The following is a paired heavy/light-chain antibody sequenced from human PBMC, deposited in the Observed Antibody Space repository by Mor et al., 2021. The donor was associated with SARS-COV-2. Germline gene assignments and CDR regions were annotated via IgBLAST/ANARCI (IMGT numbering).Light chain of an antibody. J-gene: IGKJ2*01. V-gene: IGKV1-9*01. CDR2: AAS. CDR1: QGISSY. CDR3: QQLNSYPST. Sequence: DIQLTQSPSFLSASVGDRVTITCRASQGISSYLAWYQQKPGKAPKLLIYAASTLQSGVPSRFSGSGSGTEFTLTISSLQPEDFATYYCQQLNSYPSTFGQGTKLEIK.
Heavy chain of an antibody. J-gene: IGHJ6*02. Sequence: QVQLVQSGAEVKKPGSSVKVSCKASGGTFSSYAISWVRQAPGQGLEWMGRIIPILGIANYAQKFQGRVTITADKSTSTAYMELSSLRSEDTAVYYCARGELEPTSYYYYGMDVWGQGTTVTVSS. D-gene: IGHD1-1*01. V-gene: IGHV1-69*04. CDR2: IIPILGIA. CDR3: ARGELEPTSYYYYGMDV. CDR1: GGTFSSYA.